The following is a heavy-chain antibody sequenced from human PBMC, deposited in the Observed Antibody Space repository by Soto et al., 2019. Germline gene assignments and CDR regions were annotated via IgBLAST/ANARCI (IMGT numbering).Heavy chain of an antibody. J-gene: IGHJ6*02. Sequence: ASVKVSCKASGYTFTSYGISWVRQAPGQGLEWMGWISAYNGNTNYAQKLQGRVTMTTDTSTSTAYMELRSLRSDDTAVYYCARMDFWNGYPSYYYYCCGMDVWGQGTTVTVSS. V-gene: IGHV1-18*04. CDR2: ISAYNGNT. CDR1: GYTFTSYG. D-gene: IGHD3-3*01. CDR3: ARMDFWNGYPSYYYYCCGMDV.